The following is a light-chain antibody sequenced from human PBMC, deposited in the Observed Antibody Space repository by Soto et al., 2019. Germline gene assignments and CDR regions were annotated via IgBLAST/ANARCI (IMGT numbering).Light chain of an antibody. CDR1: QSVGNSY. CDR3: QQYGSSPPFT. V-gene: IGKV3-20*01. CDR2: RAS. Sequence: EIVLTQSPGTLSLSPGERATLSCRASQSVGNSYLAWYQQKLGQAPRLLIYRASYRVAGIPDRFSGSVSGTDFTLTISRLEPEDFAVYFCQQYGSSPPFTFGQGTKLEIK. J-gene: IGKJ2*01.